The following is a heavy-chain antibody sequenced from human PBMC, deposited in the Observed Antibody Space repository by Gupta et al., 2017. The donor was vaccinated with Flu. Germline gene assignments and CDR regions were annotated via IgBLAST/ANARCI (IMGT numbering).Heavy chain of an antibody. CDR2: IWYDGNNK. J-gene: IGHJ6*02. CDR1: GFTFSTCA. V-gene: IGHV3-33*01. D-gene: IGHD2-8*02. CDR3: ARDSGSTVGYYGRDV. Sequence: QVQLVESGGGVVQPGRSLRLSCAASGFTFSTCAMHWVRQAPGKGLEWVAVIWYDGNNKYYADSLKGRFTISRDNSKNTLYLQMNSLRAEDTAVYYWARDSGSTVGYYGRDVWGQGTTVTVSS.